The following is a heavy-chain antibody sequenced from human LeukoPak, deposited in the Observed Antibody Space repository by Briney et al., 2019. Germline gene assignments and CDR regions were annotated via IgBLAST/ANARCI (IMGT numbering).Heavy chain of an antibody. CDR1: GFTFSSYS. J-gene: IGHJ2*01. CDR2: LSSSSSYI. CDR3: AKAARSSVAGFFLDL. Sequence: GGSLRLSCAASGFTFSSYSMNWVRQAPGKGLEWVSSLSSSSSYIYYADSVKGRFTISRDNSKNTLYLQMNSLRVEDTAVYYCAKAARSSVAGFFLDLWGRGTLVTVSS. D-gene: IGHD6-19*01. V-gene: IGHV3-21*04.